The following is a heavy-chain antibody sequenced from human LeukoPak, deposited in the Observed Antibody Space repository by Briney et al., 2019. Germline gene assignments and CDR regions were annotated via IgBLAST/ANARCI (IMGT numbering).Heavy chain of an antibody. CDR3: ARDGSSIAAAGTWDY. CDR1: GSSISSYY. Sequence: SETLSLTCTVSGSSISSYYWGWIRQPPGKGLEWIGSIYHSGSTYYNPSLKSRVTISVDTSKNQFSLKLSSVTAADTAVYYCARDGSSIAAAGTWDYWGQGTLVTVSS. J-gene: IGHJ4*02. V-gene: IGHV4-38-2*02. D-gene: IGHD6-13*01. CDR2: IYHSGST.